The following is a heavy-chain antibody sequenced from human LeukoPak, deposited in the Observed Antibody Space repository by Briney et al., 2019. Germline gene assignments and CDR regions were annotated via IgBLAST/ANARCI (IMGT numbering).Heavy chain of an antibody. CDR3: AREYYSNYVSG. D-gene: IGHD4-11*01. CDR2: IYHSGST. V-gene: IGHV4-38-2*02. CDR1: GYSISSGYY. J-gene: IGHJ4*02. Sequence: PSETLSLTCTVSGYSISSGYYWGWIRQPPGKGLEWIGSIYHSGSTYYNPSLKSRVTISVDTSKNQFSLKLSSVTAADTAVYYCAREYYSNYVSGWGQGTPVTVSS.